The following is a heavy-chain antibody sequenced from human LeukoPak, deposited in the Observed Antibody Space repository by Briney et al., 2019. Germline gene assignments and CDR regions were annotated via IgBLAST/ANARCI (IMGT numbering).Heavy chain of an antibody. Sequence: SETLSLTCTVSGDSISSYDWSWIRQPPGKGLEWIGYAYHSGITNYNPSLKSRVTISVDTSESQFSLRLSSVTAADTAIYYCARHGGTFDHWGQGTLVTVSS. CDR2: AYHSGIT. D-gene: IGHD1-1*01. V-gene: IGHV4-59*01. CDR1: GDSISSYD. J-gene: IGHJ5*02. CDR3: ARHGGTFDH.